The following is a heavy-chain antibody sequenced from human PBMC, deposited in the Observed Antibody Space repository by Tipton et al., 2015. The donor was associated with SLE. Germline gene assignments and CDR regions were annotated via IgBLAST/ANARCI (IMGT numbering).Heavy chain of an antibody. V-gene: IGHV3-7*05. CDR2: IKQDGSEK. Sequence: SLRLSCAASGFTFRSYWMSWVRQAPGKGPEWVANIKQDGSEKYYVDSVKGRFTISRDNAKNSLYLQMNSLRAEDTAVYYCAKAQGYSYGSPFDSWGQGTLVTVSS. CDR1: GFTFRSYW. J-gene: IGHJ4*02. D-gene: IGHD5-18*01. CDR3: AKAQGYSYGSPFDS.